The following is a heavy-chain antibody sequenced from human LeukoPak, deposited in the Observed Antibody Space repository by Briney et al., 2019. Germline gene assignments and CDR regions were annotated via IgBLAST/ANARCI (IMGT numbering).Heavy chain of an antibody. D-gene: IGHD6-13*01. Sequence: SETLSLTCTVSGGSISSFYWSWIRQPPGKGLEWIGYIYYSGSTNYNPSLKSRVTISVDTSKNQFSLKLSSVTAADTAVYYCARLSAAGYDYWGQGTLVTVSS. CDR2: IYYSGST. CDR3: ARLSAAGYDY. J-gene: IGHJ4*02. CDR1: GGSISSFY. V-gene: IGHV4-59*08.